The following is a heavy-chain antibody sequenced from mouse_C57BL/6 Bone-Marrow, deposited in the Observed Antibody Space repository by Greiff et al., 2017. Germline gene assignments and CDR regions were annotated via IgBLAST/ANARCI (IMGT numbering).Heavy chain of an antibody. D-gene: IGHD4-1*01. Sequence: EVKLMESGPGMVKPSQSLSLTCTVTGYSITSGYDWHWIRHFPGNKLEWMGYISYSGSTNYNPSLKSRISITHDTSKNHFFLKLNSVTTEDTATYYCARDGDWDGGYWYFDVWGTGTTVTVSS. V-gene: IGHV3-1*01. CDR3: ARDGDWDGGYWYFDV. CDR1: GYSITSGYD. CDR2: ISYSGST. J-gene: IGHJ1*03.